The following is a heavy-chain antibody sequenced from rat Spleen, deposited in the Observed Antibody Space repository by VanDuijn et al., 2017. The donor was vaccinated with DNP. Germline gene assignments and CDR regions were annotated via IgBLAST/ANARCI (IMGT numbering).Heavy chain of an antibody. J-gene: IGHJ2*01. D-gene: IGHD5-1*01. CDR2: INTDGGNT. CDR1: GFTFSNYW. Sequence: EVQLAETGGGLVQPGRSLKLSCVGSGFTFSNYWMYWIRQAPGRGLEWIASINTDGGNTHYPDSVKGRFTISRDNAEKTVYLQMNSLRSEDAATYYCKVGAQYWGQGVMVTVSS. V-gene: IGHV5-58*01. CDR3: KVGAQY.